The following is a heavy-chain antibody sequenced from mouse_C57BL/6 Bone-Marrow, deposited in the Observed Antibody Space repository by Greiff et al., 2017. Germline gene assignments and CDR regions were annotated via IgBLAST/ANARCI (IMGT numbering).Heavy chain of an antibody. Sequence: VQLKESGPGMVKPSQSLSLTCTVTGYSITSGYDWHWIRHFPGNKLEWMGYISYSGSTNYNPSLKSRISITHDTSKNHFFLKLNSVTTEDTATYYCARGLSHWYFDVWGTGTTVTVSS. CDR3: ARGLSHWYFDV. CDR2: ISYSGST. V-gene: IGHV3-1*01. CDR1: GYSITSGYD. J-gene: IGHJ1*03.